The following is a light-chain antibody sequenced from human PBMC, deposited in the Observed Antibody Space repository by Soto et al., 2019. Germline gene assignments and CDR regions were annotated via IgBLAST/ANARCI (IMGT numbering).Light chain of an antibody. CDR3: QQRRDWPRT. V-gene: IGKV3-11*01. J-gene: IGKJ1*01. CDR2: DAS. Sequence: EIVLTQSPATLSLSPGERATLSCRASQSVSSYLAWYQQKPGQAPRLLIYDASNRATGIPARFSGSGSGTDFTLYISGLEPEDFAVSYCQQRRDWPRTIGHGTKVEIK. CDR1: QSVSSY.